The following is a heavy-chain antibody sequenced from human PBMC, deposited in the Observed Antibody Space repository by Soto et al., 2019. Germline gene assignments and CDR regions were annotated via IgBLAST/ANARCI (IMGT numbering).Heavy chain of an antibody. CDR2: MNPNSGNT. CDR1: GYTFTSYD. CDR3: ARADVFWELFAFDI. D-gene: IGHD3-10*01. J-gene: IGHJ3*02. V-gene: IGHV1-8*01. Sequence: ASVKVSCKASGYTFTSYDINWVRQATGQGLEWMGWMNPNSGNTGYAQKFQGRVTMTRNTSISTAYMELSSLRSEDTAVYYCARADVFWELFAFDIWGQGTMVTVSS.